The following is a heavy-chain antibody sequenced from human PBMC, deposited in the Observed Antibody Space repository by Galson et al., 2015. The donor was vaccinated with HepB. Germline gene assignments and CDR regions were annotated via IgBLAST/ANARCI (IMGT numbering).Heavy chain of an antibody. J-gene: IGHJ4*02. D-gene: IGHD2-15*01. CDR3: ARVRFRSGSSCLDY. CDR2: INAGNGDT. CDR1: GYTFTTYP. Sequence: SVKVSCKASGYTFTTYPIHWVRQAPGQRLEWMGWINAGNGDTKFSQKFQGRVSITRDTPGSIVYMELRSLRSEDTAVYYCARVRFRSGSSCLDYWGQGTLVTVSS. V-gene: IGHV1-3*01.